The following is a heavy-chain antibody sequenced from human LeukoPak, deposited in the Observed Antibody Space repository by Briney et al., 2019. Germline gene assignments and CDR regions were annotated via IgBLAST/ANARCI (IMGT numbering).Heavy chain of an antibody. Sequence: ASVKVSCKASGGTFSSYAISWVRQAPGQGLEWMGGIIPIFGTANYAQKFQGRVTITADESTSTAYMELSSLRSEDTAVYYCASALDCSSTSCSGWVAFDIWGQGTMVTVSS. V-gene: IGHV1-69*01. J-gene: IGHJ3*02. CDR1: GGTFSSYA. CDR3: ASALDCSSTSCSGWVAFDI. CDR2: IIPIFGTA. D-gene: IGHD2-2*01.